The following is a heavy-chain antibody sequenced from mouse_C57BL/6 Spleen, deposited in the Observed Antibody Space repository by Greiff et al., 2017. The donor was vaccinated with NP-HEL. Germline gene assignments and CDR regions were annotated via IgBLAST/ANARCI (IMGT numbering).Heavy chain of an antibody. D-gene: IGHD1-1*01. V-gene: IGHV5-4*01. J-gene: IGHJ2*01. CDR2: ISDGGSYT. CDR1: GFTFSSYA. Sequence: VQLKESGGGLVKPGGSLKLSCAASGFTFSSYAMSWVRQTPEKRLEWVATISDGGSYTYYPDNVKGRFTISRDNAKNNLYLQMSHLKAEDTAMYYCAREGSSSYYFDYWGQGTTLTVSS. CDR3: AREGSSSYYFDY.